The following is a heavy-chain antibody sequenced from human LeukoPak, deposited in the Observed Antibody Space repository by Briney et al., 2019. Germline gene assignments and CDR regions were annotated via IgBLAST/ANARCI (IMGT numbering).Heavy chain of an antibody. CDR1: GFTVSSNY. V-gene: IGHV3-53*01. Sequence: PGGSLRLSCAASGFTVSSNYMGWVRQAPGKGLEWVSVIYSGGYTSYADSVKRRFTISRDSSKNTLYLQMNSLRAEDTAVYYCYVFRLGDGFDIWGQRTMVIVSS. CDR2: IYSGGYT. D-gene: IGHD3-16*01. CDR3: YVFRLGDGFDI. J-gene: IGHJ3*02.